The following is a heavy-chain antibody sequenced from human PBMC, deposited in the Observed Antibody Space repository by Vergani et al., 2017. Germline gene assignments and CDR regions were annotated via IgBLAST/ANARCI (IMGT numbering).Heavy chain of an antibody. Sequence: QVQLVQSGAEVKKPGASVKVSCKASGYTFTSYGISWVRQAPGQGLEWMGWISAYNGNTNYAQKLQGRVTMTTDTSTSTAYMELRSLRSDDTAVYYCAARYYSSTSCPLGGAFDIWGQGTMVTVSS. D-gene: IGHD2-2*01. V-gene: IGHV1-18*01. CDR3: AARYYSSTSCPLGGAFDI. J-gene: IGHJ3*02. CDR2: ISAYNGNT. CDR1: GYTFTSYG.